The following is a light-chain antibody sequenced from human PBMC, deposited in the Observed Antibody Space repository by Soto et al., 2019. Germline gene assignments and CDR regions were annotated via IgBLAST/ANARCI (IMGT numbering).Light chain of an antibody. CDR2: AAS. J-gene: IGKJ2*01. CDR1: QTVATF. CDR3: QQSLSTSYT. Sequence: DIQMTQSPASLSASIGDRVSISCRASQTVATFLNWYQQKPGKVPQLLIYAASTLQSGVPSRFSGSGSGTDFTLVISSLQREDFGTYYCQQSLSTSYTFGQGTKVDIK. V-gene: IGKV1-39*01.